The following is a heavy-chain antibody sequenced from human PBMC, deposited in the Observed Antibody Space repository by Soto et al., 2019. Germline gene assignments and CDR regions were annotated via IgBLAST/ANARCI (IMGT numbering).Heavy chain of an antibody. CDR3: AREDSIIIPAGSDF. J-gene: IGHJ4*02. Sequence: PGGSLRLSCTVSGFAFNNYGINWVRQAPGKGLEWVSSISKSDYTYYSDSVKGRFTISRDNAKNSVSLQMNTLRVEDTAVYYCAREDSIIIPAGSDFSGQAPLVTVSS. CDR2: ISKSDYT. CDR1: GFAFNNYG. V-gene: IGHV3-21*01. D-gene: IGHD2-2*01.